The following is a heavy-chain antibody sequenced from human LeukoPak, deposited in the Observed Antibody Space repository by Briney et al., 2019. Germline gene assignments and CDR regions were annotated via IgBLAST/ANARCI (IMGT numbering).Heavy chain of an antibody. Sequence: SETLSLTCTVSGGSLSSYYWSWIRQPPGKGLEWIGYIYYSGSTNYNPSLTSRVTISVDTSKNQFSPKLSSVTAADTAVYYCASGRQVGFDYWGQGTLVTVSS. CDR2: IYYSGST. V-gene: IGHV4-59*01. CDR1: GGSLSSYY. CDR3: ASGRQVGFDY. J-gene: IGHJ4*02.